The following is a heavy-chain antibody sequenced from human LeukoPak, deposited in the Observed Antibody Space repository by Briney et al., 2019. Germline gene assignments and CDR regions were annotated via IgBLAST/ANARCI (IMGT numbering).Heavy chain of an antibody. V-gene: IGHV3-30*18. CDR1: GFTFRSFG. J-gene: IGHJ6*02. D-gene: IGHD6-6*01. CDR2: ISYDGGNR. CDR3: AKDSSSSNHYYGMDV. Sequence: GGSLRLSCAASGFTFRSFGMHCPRQAPGKGLEWMTFISYDGGNRYFADSVKGRFTISRDNSKNTLYLQMNSLRADDTAVYYCAKDSSSSNHYYGMDVWGQGTTVSVSS.